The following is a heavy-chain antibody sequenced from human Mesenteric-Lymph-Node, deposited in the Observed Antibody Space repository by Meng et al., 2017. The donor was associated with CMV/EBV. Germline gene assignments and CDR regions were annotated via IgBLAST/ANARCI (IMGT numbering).Heavy chain of an antibody. CDR3: ARGALITIFYFDL. J-gene: IGHJ2*01. Sequence: NAVGYTFTSYAMHWVRQAPGQRLEWMGWINAGNGNTKYSQKFQGRVTITRDTSASTAYMELSSLRSEDTAVYYCARGALITIFYFDLWGRGTLVTVSS. CDR2: INAGNGNT. CDR1: GYTFTSYA. V-gene: IGHV1-3*01. D-gene: IGHD3-9*01.